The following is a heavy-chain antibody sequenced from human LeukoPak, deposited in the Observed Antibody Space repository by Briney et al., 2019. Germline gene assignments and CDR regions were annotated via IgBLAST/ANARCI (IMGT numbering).Heavy chain of an antibody. D-gene: IGHD4-17*01. Sequence: GGSLRLSCAASGFTFSSYAMSWVRQAPVKGLEWVSAIRGSGDSTYYADSVKGRFTISRDNSKNTLYLQMNSLRAEDTAVYYCAKDWDDYGDYLPLDYWGQGTLVTVSS. CDR1: GFTFSSYA. J-gene: IGHJ4*02. CDR3: AKDWDDYGDYLPLDY. V-gene: IGHV3-23*01. CDR2: IRGSGDST.